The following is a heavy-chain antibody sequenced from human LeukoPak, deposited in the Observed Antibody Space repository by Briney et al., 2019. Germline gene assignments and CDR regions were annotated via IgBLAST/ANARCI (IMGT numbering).Heavy chain of an antibody. D-gene: IGHD3-9*01. CDR3: ARASLYYDILTGYYTEYFQH. CDR1: GGSFSGYY. V-gene: IGHV4-34*01. CDR2: INHSGST. J-gene: IGHJ1*01. Sequence: SETLSLTCAVYGGSFSGYYWSWIRQPPGKGLEWIGEINHSGSTNYNPSLKSRVTISVDTSKNQFSLKLSSVTAADTAVYYCARASLYYDILTGYYTEYFQHWGQGTLVTVSS.